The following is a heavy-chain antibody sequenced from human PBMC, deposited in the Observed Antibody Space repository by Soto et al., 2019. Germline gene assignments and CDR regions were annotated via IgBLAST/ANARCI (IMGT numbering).Heavy chain of an antibody. Sequence: PSETLSLTCTFSGFTISSSSYYWGWIRQPPGKGLEWIGSIYYSGSTYYNPSLKSRVTISVDTSKNQFSLKLSSVTAADTAVYYCASSSLWYYYYGMDVWGQGTTVTVSS. J-gene: IGHJ6*02. CDR1: GFTISSSSYY. CDR3: ASSSLWYYYYGMDV. V-gene: IGHV4-39*01. CDR2: IYYSGST. D-gene: IGHD2-21*01.